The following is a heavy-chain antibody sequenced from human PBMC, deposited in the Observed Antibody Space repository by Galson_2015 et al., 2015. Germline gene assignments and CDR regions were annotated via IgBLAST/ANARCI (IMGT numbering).Heavy chain of an antibody. CDR2: IDPSDSYT. Sequence: QSGAEVKKPGESLKISCKGSGYSFTSYWIGWVRQMPGKGLEWMGRIDPSDSYTNYSPSFQGHVTISADKSISTAYLQWSSLKASDTAMYYCARSAPYYYDSSGYYSYDYYYGMDVWGQGTTVTVSS. V-gene: IGHV5-10-1*01. CDR3: ARSAPYYYDSSGYYSYDYYYGMDV. CDR1: GYSFTSYW. J-gene: IGHJ6*02. D-gene: IGHD3-22*01.